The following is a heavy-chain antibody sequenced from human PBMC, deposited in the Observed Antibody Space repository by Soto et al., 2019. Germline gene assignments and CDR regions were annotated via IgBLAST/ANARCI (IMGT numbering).Heavy chain of an antibody. CDR1: GCTFSSYT. CDR3: AREPGIAVAGRGYAFDI. Sequence: ASVKVSCKASGCTFSSYTISWVRQAPGQGLEWMGRIIPILGIANYAQKFQGRVTITADKSTSTAYMELSSLRSEDTAVYYCAREPGIAVAGRGYAFDIWGQGTMVTVSS. J-gene: IGHJ3*02. V-gene: IGHV1-69*04. CDR2: IIPILGIA. D-gene: IGHD6-19*01.